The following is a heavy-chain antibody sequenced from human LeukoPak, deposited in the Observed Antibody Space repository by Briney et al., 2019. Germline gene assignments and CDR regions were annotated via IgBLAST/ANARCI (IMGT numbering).Heavy chain of an antibody. Sequence: ASVKVSCKASGYTFTAYYMHWARQAPGQGLEWMGWINPNSGGTNYAQRFQGRVTMTRDTSISTAYMELNRLRSDDTAVYYCARDWGAYGYSWFDPWGQGTLLTVSS. CDR3: ARDWGAYGYSWFDP. D-gene: IGHD5-12*01. V-gene: IGHV1-2*02. CDR1: GYTFTAYY. J-gene: IGHJ5*02. CDR2: INPNSGGT.